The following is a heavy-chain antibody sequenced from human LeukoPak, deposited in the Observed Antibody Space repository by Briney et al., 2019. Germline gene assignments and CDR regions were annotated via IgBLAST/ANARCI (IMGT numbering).Heavy chain of an antibody. V-gene: IGHV4-4*07. J-gene: IGHJ4*02. CDR1: GGSISSYY. Sequence: KPSETLSLTCTVSGGSISSYYWSWIRQPAGKGLEWIGRFYTSGSTHYNPSLKSRVTMSIDTSKNQFSLKQSSVTAADTAVYYCARDARLHYYFDYWGQGTLVTVSS. D-gene: IGHD6-25*01. CDR3: ARDARLHYYFDY. CDR2: FYTSGST.